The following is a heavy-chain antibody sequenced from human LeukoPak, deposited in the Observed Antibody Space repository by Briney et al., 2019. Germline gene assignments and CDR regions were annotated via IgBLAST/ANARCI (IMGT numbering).Heavy chain of an antibody. V-gene: IGHV4-59*01. D-gene: IGHD5-18*01. CDR1: GGSIGDYY. CDR3: ARCGNSYGTGYQFDP. J-gene: IGHJ5*02. Sequence: SETLSLTCTVSGGSIGDYYWSWVRQTPGKGLEWIGFVYYTGGTNYNPSLKSRVTISLDTSKNQFSLILNSVDAADTAVSLCARCGNSYGTGYQFDPWSQGTLVTVSS. CDR2: VYYTGGT.